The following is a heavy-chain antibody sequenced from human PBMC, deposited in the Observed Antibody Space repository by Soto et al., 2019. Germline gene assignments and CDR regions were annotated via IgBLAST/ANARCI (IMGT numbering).Heavy chain of an antibody. CDR2: ISPDSGGT. CDR3: ARDSGYCTSTSCYYFDS. V-gene: IGHV1-2*02. D-gene: IGHD2-2*01. CDR1: GYTFTGYY. J-gene: IGHJ4*02. Sequence: ASVKVSCKASGYTFTGYYMHWVRQAPGQGLEWMGWISPDSGGTNYAQKFQGRVTMTRDTSITTAYMELSSLRSDDPAVYFCARDSGYCTSTSCYYFDSWGQGSQVTV.